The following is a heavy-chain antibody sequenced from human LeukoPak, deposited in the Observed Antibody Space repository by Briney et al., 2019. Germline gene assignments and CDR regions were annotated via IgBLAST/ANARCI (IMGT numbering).Heavy chain of an antibody. CDR1: GFTFSSYS. CDR2: ISSSSSTI. V-gene: IGHV3-48*01. D-gene: IGHD5-12*01. J-gene: IGHJ4*02. CDR3: ARGPSGYHNT. Sequence: GGSLRLSCAASGFTFSSYSMNWVRQAPGKGLEWVSYISSSSSTIYYADSVKGRFTISRDNAKNSLYLQMNSLRAEDTTVYYCARGPSGYHNTGGQGTLVTVSS.